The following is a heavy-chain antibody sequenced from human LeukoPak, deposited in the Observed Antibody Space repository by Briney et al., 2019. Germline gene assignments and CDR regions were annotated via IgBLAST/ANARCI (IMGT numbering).Heavy chain of an antibody. V-gene: IGHV3-30*02. CDR3: ITMIVVVTEWGDNWFDP. D-gene: IGHD3-22*01. Sequence: SGGSLRLSCAASGFTFSTYRMSWVRQAPGKGLEWVAFIRYDGSNKYYADSVKGRFTISRDNSKNTLYLQMNSLRAEDTAVYYCITMIVVVTEWGDNWFDPWGQGTLVTVSS. CDR1: GFTFSTYR. CDR2: IRYDGSNK. J-gene: IGHJ5*02.